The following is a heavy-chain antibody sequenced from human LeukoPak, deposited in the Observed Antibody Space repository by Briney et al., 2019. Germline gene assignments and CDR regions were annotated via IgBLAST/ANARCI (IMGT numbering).Heavy chain of an antibody. V-gene: IGHV4-59*12. CDR2: IYYSGNS. CDR3: AKKRDGSGSFDY. J-gene: IGHJ4*02. CDR1: GGSISGYY. Sequence: PSETLSLTCTVSGGSISGYYWSWIRQPPGKGLEWIGYIYYSGNSNYNPSLKSRVTISADTSKNQFSLKLSSVTAADTAVYYCAKKRDGSGSFDYWGQGTLVTVSS. D-gene: IGHD3-10*01.